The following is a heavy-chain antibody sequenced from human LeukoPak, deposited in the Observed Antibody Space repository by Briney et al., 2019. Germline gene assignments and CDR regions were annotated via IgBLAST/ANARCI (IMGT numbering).Heavy chain of an antibody. Sequence: GGSLRLSCAASGFTFSSYVMSWVRQAPGKGLEWVSTISGSGGSTYYADSVKGRLTISRDNSKNTLYLQMNSLRAEDTAVYYCAKGGYTQIDYGMDVWGKGTTVTVSS. V-gene: IGHV3-23*01. CDR1: GFTFSSYV. CDR2: ISGSGGST. J-gene: IGHJ6*04. CDR3: AKGGYTQIDYGMDV. D-gene: IGHD5-18*01.